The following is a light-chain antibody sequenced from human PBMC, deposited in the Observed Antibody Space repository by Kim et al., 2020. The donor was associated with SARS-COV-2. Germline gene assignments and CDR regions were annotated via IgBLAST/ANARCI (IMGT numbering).Light chain of an antibody. J-gene: IGKJ1*01. V-gene: IGKV3-15*01. CDR3: QQDNNWPRT. Sequence: EIVMTQSPATLSVSPGERATLSCRASQSVSSNLAWYQQKPGQAPRLLIYGASTRATGIPARFSGSGSGTEFTLTISSLQSEDFAVYYYQQDNNWPRTFGQGTKVDIK. CDR1: QSVSSN. CDR2: GAS.